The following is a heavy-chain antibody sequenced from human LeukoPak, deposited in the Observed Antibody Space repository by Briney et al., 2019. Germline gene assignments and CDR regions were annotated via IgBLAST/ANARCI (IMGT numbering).Heavy chain of an antibody. CDR2: ININGNTT. V-gene: IGHV3-74*01. Sequence: PGGSLRLSCAASGFTFSSFWMHWVRQAPGKGLVWVSRININGNTTNYADSVKGRFTISRDNAKNTLYLQMNSLRAEDTAVYYCATTASRGPQSAEYFQYWGQGTLVTVSS. CDR3: ATTASRGPQSAEYFQY. CDR1: GFTFSSFW. D-gene: IGHD1-1*01. J-gene: IGHJ1*01.